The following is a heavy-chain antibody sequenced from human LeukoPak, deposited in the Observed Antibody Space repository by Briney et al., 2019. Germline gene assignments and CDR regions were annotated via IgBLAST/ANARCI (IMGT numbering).Heavy chain of an antibody. CDR1: GYTFTGYY. J-gene: IGHJ4*02. D-gene: IGHD3-10*01. V-gene: IGHV1-2*02. CDR3: ARDQDNYGSGVDY. CDR2: VNPNSGGT. Sequence: ASVKVSFKASGYTFTGYYMGWVRQAPGQGLEWMGWVNPNSGGTNYAQKFQGRVTMTRDTSIATAYMEVRGLTSDDTAVYYCARDQDNYGSGVDYWGEGTLVTVSS.